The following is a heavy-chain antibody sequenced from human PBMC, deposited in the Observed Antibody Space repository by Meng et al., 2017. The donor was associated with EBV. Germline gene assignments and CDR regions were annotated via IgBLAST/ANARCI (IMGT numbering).Heavy chain of an antibody. D-gene: IGHD3-10*01. Sequence: QLQLQDSGPGLVKPSEXLSLTCTFSGGSISSSSYYWGWIRQPQGKGLEWIGSIYYSGSTYYNPSLKSRVTISVDTSKNQFSLKLSSVTAANTAVYYCARSSPVSYGELSTWRQGTLVTVSS. CDR2: IYYSGST. V-gene: IGHV4-39*07. J-gene: IGHJ5*02. CDR1: GGSISSSSYY. CDR3: ARSSPVSYGELST.